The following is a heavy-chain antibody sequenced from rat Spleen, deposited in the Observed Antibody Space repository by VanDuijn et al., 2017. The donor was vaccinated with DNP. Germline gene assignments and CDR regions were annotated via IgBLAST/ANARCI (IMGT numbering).Heavy chain of an antibody. CDR2: ISYDGSST. V-gene: IGHV5-7*01. J-gene: IGHJ4*01. D-gene: IGHD1-11*01. CDR1: GFSLTSCG. CDR3: TRRGGLTTDYYALDA. Sequence: VQLKESGPGLVQPSQTLSLTCTVSGFSLTSCGVRLVRQSPKKGLEWGATISYDGSSTYYRDSVKGRFTISRDNAKSTLYLQMDSLRSEDTATYYCTRRGGLTTDYYALDAWGQGTSVTVSS.